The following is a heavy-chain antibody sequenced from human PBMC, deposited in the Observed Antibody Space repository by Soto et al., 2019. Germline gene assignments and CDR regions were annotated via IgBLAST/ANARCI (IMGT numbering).Heavy chain of an antibody. Sequence: QVQLQESGPGLVKPSETLSLTCTVSGGSISSYYWSWIRQPAGKGLEWIGRIYTSGSTNYNPSLKRRVTVSVDTAKNQFPRKRSSVTAADTAVYYGARGALGCGSGGMDVWGQGTTVTVS. CDR3: ARGALGCGSGGMDV. CDR2: IYTSGST. CDR1: GGSISSYY. D-gene: IGHD1-26*01. J-gene: IGHJ6*02. V-gene: IGHV4-4*07.